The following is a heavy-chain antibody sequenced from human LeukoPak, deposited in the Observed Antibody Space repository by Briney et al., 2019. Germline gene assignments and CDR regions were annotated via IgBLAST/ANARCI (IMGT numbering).Heavy chain of an antibody. CDR2: IYYSGST. V-gene: IGHV4-59*01. Sequence: PSETLSLTCTVSGGSISSYYWSWIRQPPGKGLEWIGYIYYSGSTNYNPSLKSRVTISVDTSKNQFSLKLSSVTAADTAVYYCARSPPLGVVAGPPSPGDYWGQGTLVTVSS. CDR1: GGSISSYY. D-gene: IGHD6-19*01. J-gene: IGHJ4*02. CDR3: ARSPPLGVVAGPPSPGDY.